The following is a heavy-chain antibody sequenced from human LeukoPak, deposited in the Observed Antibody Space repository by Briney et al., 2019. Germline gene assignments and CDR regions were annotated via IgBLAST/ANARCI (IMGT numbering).Heavy chain of an antibody. Sequence: PGRSLRLSCAASGFTFSSYAMHWVRQAPGKGLEWVAVISYGGSNKYYADSVKGRFTISRDNSKNTLYLQMNSLRSEDTAVYYCAREAGNAFDIWGQGTMVTVSS. CDR2: ISYGGSNK. J-gene: IGHJ3*02. D-gene: IGHD6-19*01. V-gene: IGHV3-30-3*01. CDR1: GFTFSSYA. CDR3: AREAGNAFDI.